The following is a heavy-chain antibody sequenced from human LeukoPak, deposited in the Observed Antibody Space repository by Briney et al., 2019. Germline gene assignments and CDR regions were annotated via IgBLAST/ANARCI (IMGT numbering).Heavy chain of an antibody. J-gene: IGHJ4*02. CDR2: ISWSGRST. CDR3: VKASSSSWSSFDY. Sequence: PGGSLRLSCAASESTFITYAMNWVRQAPGKGLEWVATISWSGRSTYYADSVKGRFTISRDNSKHTLFLQMASLRAEDTAVYYCVKASSSSWSSFDYWGQGTLVTVSS. CDR1: ESTFITYA. D-gene: IGHD6-13*01. V-gene: IGHV3-23*01.